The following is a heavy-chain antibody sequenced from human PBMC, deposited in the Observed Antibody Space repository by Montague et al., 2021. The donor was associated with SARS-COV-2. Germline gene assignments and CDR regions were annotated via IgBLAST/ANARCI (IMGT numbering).Heavy chain of an antibody. J-gene: IGHJ4*02. D-gene: IGHD6-19*01. Sequence: SLRLSCAASGFTFSSYQMNWVRQAPGKGLEWVSYISSSGSNKNDADSVKGQFTISRDNAKNSLYLQMNSLRAEDTAVYYCTRDPGIAEAGSWFDYWGQGTLVTVSS. CDR3: TRDPGIAEAGSWFDY. V-gene: IGHV3-48*03. CDR2: ISSSGSNK. CDR1: GFTFSSYQ.